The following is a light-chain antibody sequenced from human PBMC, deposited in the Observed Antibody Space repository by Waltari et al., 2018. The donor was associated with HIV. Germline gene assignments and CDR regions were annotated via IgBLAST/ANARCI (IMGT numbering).Light chain of an antibody. Sequence: DIVLTQSPDSLAVSLGERATVNCRSTHSILYNSNNNSYLGWYQQKPGQPPKLLIYWAATRASGTPDRLTGRGSGTDFARTISILRAEDAAVYYCQQYFSTPPTFGQGTKVEIK. CDR2: WAA. J-gene: IGKJ1*01. CDR1: HSILYNSNNNSY. CDR3: QQYFSTPPT. V-gene: IGKV4-1*01.